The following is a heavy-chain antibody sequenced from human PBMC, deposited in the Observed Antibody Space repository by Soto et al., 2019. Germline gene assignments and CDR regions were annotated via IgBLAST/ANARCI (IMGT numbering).Heavy chain of an antibody. J-gene: IGHJ6*02. V-gene: IGHV5-51*01. D-gene: IGHD1-26*01. CDR2: IYPGDSDT. CDR1: GYSFTSYW. Sequence: GESLKISCKGSGYSFTSYWIGWVRQMPGKGLEWMGIIYPGDSDTRYSPSFQGQVTISADKSISTAYLQGSSLKASDTAMYYCARHSGSYYYYYGMDVWGQGTTVTVSS. CDR3: ARHSGSYYYYYGMDV.